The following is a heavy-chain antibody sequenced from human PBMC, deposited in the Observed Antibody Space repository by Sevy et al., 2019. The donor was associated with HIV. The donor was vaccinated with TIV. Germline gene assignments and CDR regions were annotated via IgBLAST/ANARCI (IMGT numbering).Heavy chain of an antibody. CDR1: GFTLNNYW. V-gene: IGHV3-7*01. Sequence: GGSLRLSCVASGFTLNNYWMHWVRQAPGKGLEWVANINQDGGVTYYVDSVRGRFNISRDNGRNLVFLQMNSLRVDDTALYFCVRAIAKDGSFWGQGILVTVSS. CDR3: VRAIAKDGSF. D-gene: IGHD6-13*01. CDR2: INQDGGVT. J-gene: IGHJ4*02.